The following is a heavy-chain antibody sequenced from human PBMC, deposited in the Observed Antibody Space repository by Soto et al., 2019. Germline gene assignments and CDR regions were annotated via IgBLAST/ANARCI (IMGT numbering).Heavy chain of an antibody. CDR2: IGTAGDT. CDR1: GFTFSSYD. CDR3: ARAGVYGSFDI. J-gene: IGHJ3*02. Sequence: EVQLVESGGGLVQPGGSLRLSCAASGFTFSSYDMHWVRQATGKGLEWVSAIGTAGDTYYPGSVKGRFTISRENAKNSLYLQMNSLRAGDTAVYYYARAGVYGSFDIWGQGTMVTVSS. V-gene: IGHV3-13*01. D-gene: IGHD4-17*01.